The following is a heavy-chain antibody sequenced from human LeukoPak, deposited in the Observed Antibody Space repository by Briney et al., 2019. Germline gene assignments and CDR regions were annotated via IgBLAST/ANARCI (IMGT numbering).Heavy chain of an antibody. J-gene: IGHJ4*02. CDR1: GYTFSSYS. Sequence: NTGGSLRLSCVASGYTFSSYSINWVRQAPGKGLEWVSSISVRSNYIYYADSVRGRFSISRDDARDSLYLQVNSLRAEDTAVYYCVRLRRNSDTSGFYYYYDFWGQGTLVTVSS. V-gene: IGHV3-21*01. CDR3: VRLRRNSDTSGFYYYYDF. CDR2: ISVRSNYI. D-gene: IGHD3-22*01.